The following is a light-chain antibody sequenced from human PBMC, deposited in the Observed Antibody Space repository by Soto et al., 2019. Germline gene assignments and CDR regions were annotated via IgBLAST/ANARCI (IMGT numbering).Light chain of an antibody. CDR2: GAS. V-gene: IGKV3-15*01. CDR1: QSARSS. Sequence: EIVMTQSPATLSVSPGERATLSCRASQSARSSLAWYQQKPGQAPRLLIYGASTRATGIPARFSGSGSGTDCTLTISGLQSEDSAVYYCQQYNNWPWTFGPGTKVEIK. CDR3: QQYNNWPWT. J-gene: IGKJ1*01.